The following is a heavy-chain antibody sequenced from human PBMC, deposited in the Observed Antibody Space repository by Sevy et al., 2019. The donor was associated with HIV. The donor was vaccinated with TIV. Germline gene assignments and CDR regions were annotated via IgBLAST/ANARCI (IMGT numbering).Heavy chain of an antibody. J-gene: IGHJ4*02. CDR3: AKALNIVATILN. CDR2: IPFDGSRE. V-gene: IGHV3-30*02. Sequence: EGSLRLSCVASGFTFTDYGMHWVRQVPGRGLEWVAFIPFDGSREYYTDSVKGRFTISRDDSKNTLYLQMNSLRSEDTAVYYCAKALNIVATILNWGQGTLVTVSS. CDR1: GFTFTDYG. D-gene: IGHD5-12*01.